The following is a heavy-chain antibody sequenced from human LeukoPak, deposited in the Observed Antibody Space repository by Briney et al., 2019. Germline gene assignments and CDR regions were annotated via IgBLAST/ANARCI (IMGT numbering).Heavy chain of an antibody. D-gene: IGHD5-18*01. Sequence: GGSLRLSCAASGFTFSSYAMGWVRQAPGKGLEWVSAITASGGNTYYADSVKGRFTISRDNSKNTLYLQVNSLRAEDTAVYYCAKGNGYSYGRYYFDYWGQGTVVTVSS. CDR1: GFTFSSYA. CDR3: AKGNGYSYGRYYFDY. V-gene: IGHV3-23*01. CDR2: ITASGGNT. J-gene: IGHJ4*02.